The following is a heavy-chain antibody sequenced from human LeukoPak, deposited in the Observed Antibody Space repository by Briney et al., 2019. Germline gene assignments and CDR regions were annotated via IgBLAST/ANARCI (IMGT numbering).Heavy chain of an antibody. CDR2: INSDGSST. J-gene: IGHJ4*02. D-gene: IGHD6-19*01. V-gene: IGHV3-74*01. CDR1: GFTFSSYA. Sequence: GGSLRLSCSASGFTFSSYAMHWVRQAPGKGLVWVSRINSDGSSTSYADSVKGRFTISRDNAKNTLYLQMNSLRADDTAVYYCLYGSGWYFDYWGQGTLVTVSS. CDR3: LYGSGWYFDY.